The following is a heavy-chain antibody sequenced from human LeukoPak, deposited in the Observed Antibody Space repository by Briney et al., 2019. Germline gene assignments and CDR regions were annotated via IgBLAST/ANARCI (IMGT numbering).Heavy chain of an antibody. CDR3: ARSPRITMIVVLGGNWFDP. V-gene: IGHV4-4*07. Sequence: SETLSLTCTVSGGSISSYYWSWIRQPAGKGLEWIGRIYTSGSTNYNPSLKSRVTMSVDTSKNQFSLKLSSVTAADTAVYYCARSPRITMIVVLGGNWFDPWGQGTLVTVSS. CDR2: IYTSGST. CDR1: GGSISSYY. D-gene: IGHD3-22*01. J-gene: IGHJ5*02.